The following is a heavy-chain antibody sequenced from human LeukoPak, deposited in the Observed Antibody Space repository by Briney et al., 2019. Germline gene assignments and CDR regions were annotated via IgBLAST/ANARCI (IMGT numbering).Heavy chain of an antibody. D-gene: IGHD6-19*01. CDR2: INPSGGST. V-gene: IGHV1-46*02. CDR3: ARQGTYSSAIGMGY. CDR1: GYTFNNHY. J-gene: IGHJ4*02. Sequence: ASVKVSCKASGYTFNNHYMYWVRQAPGQGLEWMGVINPSGGSTSYAQRFQGRVTMTRDTSTRTVYMEVNSLRSEDTAVYYCARQGTYSSAIGMGYWGQGTLVTVSS.